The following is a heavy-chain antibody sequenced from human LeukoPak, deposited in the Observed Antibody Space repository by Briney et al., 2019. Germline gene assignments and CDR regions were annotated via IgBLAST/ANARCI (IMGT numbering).Heavy chain of an antibody. CDR3: ARGGGLRYFDWLLPLSPEYMDV. D-gene: IGHD3-9*01. V-gene: IGHV1-18*01. CDR1: GYTFSKYG. Sequence: ASVKVSCKASGYTFSKYGISWVRQAPGQGLEWMGWISGYNAYTHYAQKLQGRVTMTTDTSTSTAYMELSSLRSEDTAVYYCARGGGLRYFDWLLPLSPEYMDVWGKGTTVTISS. J-gene: IGHJ6*03. CDR2: ISGYNAYT.